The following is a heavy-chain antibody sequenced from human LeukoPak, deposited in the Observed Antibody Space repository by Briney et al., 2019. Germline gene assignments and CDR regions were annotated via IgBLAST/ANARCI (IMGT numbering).Heavy chain of an antibody. J-gene: IGHJ5*02. D-gene: IGHD4-11*01. CDR1: GGSISSGGYY. CDR3: ARVIHRYSNLARFDP. V-gene: IGHV4-30-2*01. CDR2: IYHSGST. Sequence: SQTLSLTCTVSGGSISSGGYYWSWIRQPPGKGLEWIGYIYHSGSTYYNPSLKSRVTISVDRSKNQFSLKLSSVTAADTAVYYCARVIHRYSNLARFDPWGQGTLVTVSS.